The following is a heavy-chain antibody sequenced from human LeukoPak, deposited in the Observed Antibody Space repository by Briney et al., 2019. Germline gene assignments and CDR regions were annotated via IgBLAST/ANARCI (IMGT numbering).Heavy chain of an antibody. CDR1: GVTFSNAW. Sequence: GGSLRLSCAASGVTFSNAWMSWVRHAPGKGLEWVGRIKSKTDGGTTDYAAPGKGRFTISRDDSRNTPYLQMNSLKTEDTAVYYCTTGAPRAYSGSYSNCWGQGTLVTVSS. CDR3: TTGAPRAYSGSYSNC. CDR2: IKSKTDGGTT. V-gene: IGHV3-15*01. J-gene: IGHJ4*02. D-gene: IGHD1-26*01.